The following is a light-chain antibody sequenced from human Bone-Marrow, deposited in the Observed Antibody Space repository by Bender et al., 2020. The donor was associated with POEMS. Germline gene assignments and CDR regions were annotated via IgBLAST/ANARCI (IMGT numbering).Light chain of an antibody. Sequence: QSALTQPRSVSGSPGQSVTISCTGTSSDVGGYNYVSWYQQHPGKAPKLIIYEVSNRPSGVSNRFSGSKSGNAASLTISGLQTEDEADYYCSSTTAGSTLYVFGTGTRVTVL. CDR3: SSTTAGSTLYV. J-gene: IGLJ1*01. CDR1: SSDVGGYNY. CDR2: EVS. V-gene: IGLV2-14*01.